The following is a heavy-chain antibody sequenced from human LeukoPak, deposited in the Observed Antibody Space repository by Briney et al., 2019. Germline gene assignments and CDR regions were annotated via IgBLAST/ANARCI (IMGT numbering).Heavy chain of an antibody. J-gene: IGHJ3*02. CDR1: GYTFTSYY. D-gene: IGHD5-18*01. CDR3: ARGGRGYIYGMGI. CDR2: INPSGGST. Sequence: ASVKVSCKASGYTFTSYYMHWVRQAPGQGLEWMGIINPSGGSTSYAQKFQGRVTMTRDMSTSTVYMDLSSLRSEDTAVYYCARGGRGYIYGMGIWGQGTMVTVSS. V-gene: IGHV1-46*01.